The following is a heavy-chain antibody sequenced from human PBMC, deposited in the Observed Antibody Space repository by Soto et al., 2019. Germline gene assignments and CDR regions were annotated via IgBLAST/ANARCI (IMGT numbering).Heavy chain of an antibody. CDR3: ENGDRGTYAFDI. Sequence: GSLRLSCAASGFTFSSYAMHWVRQAPGKGLEWVAVISYDGSNKYYADSVKGRFTISRDNSKNTLYLQMNSLRAEDTAVYYCENGDRGTYAFDIWGQGTMV. D-gene: IGHD1-1*01. CDR1: GFTFSSYA. J-gene: IGHJ3*02. V-gene: IGHV3-30-3*01. CDR2: ISYDGSNK.